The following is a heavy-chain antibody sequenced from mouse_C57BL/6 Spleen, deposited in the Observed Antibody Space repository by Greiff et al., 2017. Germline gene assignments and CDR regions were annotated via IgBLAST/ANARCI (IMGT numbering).Heavy chain of an antibody. CDR3: ARDQVLPYFDY. CDR1: GFTFSSYA. Sequence: EVQRVESGGGLVKPGGSLKLSCAASGFTFSSYAMSWVRQTPEKRLEWVATISDGGSYTYYPDNVKGRFTISRDNAKNNLYLQMSHLKSEDTAMYYCARDQVLPYFDYWGQGTTLTVAS. D-gene: IGHD1-1*01. V-gene: IGHV5-4*01. CDR2: ISDGGSYT. J-gene: IGHJ2*01.